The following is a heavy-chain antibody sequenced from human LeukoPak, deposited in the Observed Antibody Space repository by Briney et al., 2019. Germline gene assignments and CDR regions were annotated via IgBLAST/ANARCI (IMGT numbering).Heavy chain of an antibody. D-gene: IGHD3-22*01. CDR1: GYTLTGYY. J-gene: IGHJ3*02. CDR3: AREGGGSSGYYDFDI. V-gene: IGHV1-2*02. Sequence: ASVKVSCKASGYTLTGYYMHWVRQAPGQGLEWMGRINPNSGGTNYVQKFQGRVTMTRDTSISTAYMELSRLRSDDTAVYYCAREGGGSSGYYDFDIWGQGTMVTVSS. CDR2: INPNSGGT.